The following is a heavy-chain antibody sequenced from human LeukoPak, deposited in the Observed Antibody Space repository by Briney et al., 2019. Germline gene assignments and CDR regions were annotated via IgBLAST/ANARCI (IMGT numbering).Heavy chain of an antibody. CDR2: VYYTGRP. D-gene: IGHD3-10*01. Sequence: ASETLSLTCTVSGGSISSYYWSWIRQPAGKGLEWIAYVYYTGRPLYNPSLESRVTISVDTSKTQISLKLTSVTAADTAVYYCARHMSVSYDAFDLWGRGTPVTVSS. CDR1: GGSISSYY. V-gene: IGHV4-59*08. CDR3: ARHMSVSYDAFDL. J-gene: IGHJ3*01.